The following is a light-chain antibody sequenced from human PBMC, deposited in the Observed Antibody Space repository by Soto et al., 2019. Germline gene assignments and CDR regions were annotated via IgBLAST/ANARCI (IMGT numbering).Light chain of an antibody. Sequence: EIGLTQSPATLSMSPGERATRPCRASQSVSTYLAWYQQKPGQVPRLLIFDASNRASGIPSRFSGSGSGTNFTLTISSLEPEDFAVYFCQQRSHWPPLTFGGGTKVEIK. CDR3: QQRSHWPPLT. J-gene: IGKJ4*01. CDR2: DAS. V-gene: IGKV3-11*01. CDR1: QSVSTY.